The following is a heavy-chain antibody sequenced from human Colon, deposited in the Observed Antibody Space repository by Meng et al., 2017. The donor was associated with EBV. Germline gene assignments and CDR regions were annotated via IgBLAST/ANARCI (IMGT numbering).Heavy chain of an antibody. D-gene: IGHD6-19*01. CDR3: GTLKYTSGFYGPAY. V-gene: IGHV7-4-1*02. J-gene: IGHJ4*02. CDR2: ISTNTGNP. CDR1: GYTFTSYP. Sequence: QFAQSRHEFKKPGASGKVSCKASGYTFTSYPMNWVRQAPGQGLEWMGWISTNTGNPTYAQGFTGRFVFSVDTSVSTAYLQISSLKAEDTAVYYCGTLKYTSGFYGPAYWGQGALVTVSS.